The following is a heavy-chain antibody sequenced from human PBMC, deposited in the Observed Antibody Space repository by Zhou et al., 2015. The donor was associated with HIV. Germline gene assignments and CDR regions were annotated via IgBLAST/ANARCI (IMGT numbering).Heavy chain of an antibody. D-gene: IGHD1-14*01. V-gene: IGHV1-46*02. CDR1: GFSLMYFYY. CDR2: INPGGDNT. J-gene: IGHJ5*02. Sequence: QVQLVQSGAEVKKTGASVKVSCRASGFSLMYFYYIHWVRQAPGQGPEWMGIINPGGDNTNYAQKLQGRVIVTSDTSTNTVFMELSSLTFGDTAVYYCARDPNNGRGPRGNLDLWGQGTLVTVTS. CDR3: ARDPNNGRGPRGNLDL.